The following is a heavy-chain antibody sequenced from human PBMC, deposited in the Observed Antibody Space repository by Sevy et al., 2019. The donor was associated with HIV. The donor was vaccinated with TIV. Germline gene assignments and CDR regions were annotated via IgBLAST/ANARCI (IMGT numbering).Heavy chain of an antibody. CDR3: ARAKRSGWSGGYDY. Sequence: GGSLRLSCAASGFTFSSYGMHWVRQAPGKGLEWVAVIWYDGSNKYYADSVKGRFTISRDNSKNTLYLQMNSLRAEDTAVHYCARAKRSGWSGGYDYWGQGTLVTVSS. V-gene: IGHV3-33*01. CDR1: GFTFSSYG. CDR2: IWYDGSNK. J-gene: IGHJ4*02. D-gene: IGHD6-19*01.